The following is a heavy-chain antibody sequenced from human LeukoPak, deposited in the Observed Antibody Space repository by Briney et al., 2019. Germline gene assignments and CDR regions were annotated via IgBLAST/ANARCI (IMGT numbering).Heavy chain of an antibody. CDR1: GYTFTSYY. CDR3: AREGNWNGGGAITYNWFDP. CDR2: INPSGGNT. Sequence: GASVKVSCKASGYTFTSYYMHWVRQAPGQGLEWMGMINPSGGNTSYVQKFQGRVTMTTDTSTSTVYMELSSLRSEDTAVYYCAREGNWNGGGAITYNWFDPWGQGTLVTVSS. V-gene: IGHV1-46*01. J-gene: IGHJ5*02. D-gene: IGHD1-1*01.